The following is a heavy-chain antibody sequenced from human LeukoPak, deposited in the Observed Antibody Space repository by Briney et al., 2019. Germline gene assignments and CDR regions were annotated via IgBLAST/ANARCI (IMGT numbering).Heavy chain of an antibody. Sequence: GASVKVSCKASGYTFTSYDVNWVRQATGQGLEWMGWVNPNSGHTGYAQKFQGRVTMTTNTSISTAYMELSSLRSEGTAVYYCATAVLLRYLAYGMDVWGQGTTVTVSS. CDR2: VNPNSGHT. V-gene: IGHV1-8*01. J-gene: IGHJ6*02. CDR3: ATAVLLRYLAYGMDV. CDR1: GYTFTSYD. D-gene: IGHD3-9*01.